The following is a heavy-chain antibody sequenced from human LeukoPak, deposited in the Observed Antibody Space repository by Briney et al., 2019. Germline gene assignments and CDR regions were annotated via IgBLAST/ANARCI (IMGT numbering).Heavy chain of an antibody. J-gene: IGHJ6*02. CDR1: GGSISSGDYY. CDR3: ARFGELSRAPPGGAPSYYYYGMDV. D-gene: IGHD3-10*01. Sequence: SQTLSLTCTVSGGSISSGDYYWSWIRQPPGKGLEWIGYIYYSGSTYYNPSLKSRVTISVDTSKNQFSLKLSSVTAADTAVYYCARFGELSRAPPGGAPSYYYYGMDVWGQGTTVTVSS. V-gene: IGHV4-30-4*01. CDR2: IYYSGST.